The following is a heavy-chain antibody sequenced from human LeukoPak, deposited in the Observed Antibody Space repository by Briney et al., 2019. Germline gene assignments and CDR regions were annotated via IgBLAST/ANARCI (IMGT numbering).Heavy chain of an antibody. CDR1: GGSISSGDYY. D-gene: IGHD3-22*01. J-gene: IGHJ4*02. Sequence: SQTLSLTCTVSGGSISSGDYYWSWIRQPPGKGLEWIGYIYYSGSTYYNPSLKSRVTISVDTSKNRFSLKLSSVTAADTAVYYCARHDTPHYYDSSGGIDYWGQGTLVTVSS. CDR2: IYYSGST. CDR3: ARHDTPHYYDSSGGIDY. V-gene: IGHV4-30-4*01.